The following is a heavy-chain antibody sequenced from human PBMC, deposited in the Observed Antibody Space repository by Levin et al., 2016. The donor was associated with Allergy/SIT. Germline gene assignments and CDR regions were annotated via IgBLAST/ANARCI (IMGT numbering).Heavy chain of an antibody. J-gene: IGHJ4*02. D-gene: IGHD3-10*01. V-gene: IGHV3-7*04. Sequence: GESLKISCAASGFTFSSYWMSWVRQAPGKGLEWVANIKQDGSEKYYVDSVKGRFTISRDNAKNSLYLQMNSLRAEDTAVYYCARDPWFEKFLFDYWGQGTLVTVSS. CDR2: IKQDGSEK. CDR3: ARDPWFEKFLFDY. CDR1: GFTFSSYW.